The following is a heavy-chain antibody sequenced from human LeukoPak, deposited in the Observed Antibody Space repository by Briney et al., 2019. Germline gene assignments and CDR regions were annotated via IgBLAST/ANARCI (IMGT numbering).Heavy chain of an antibody. D-gene: IGHD2-2*01. CDR1: GGSISSSSYY. J-gene: IGHJ5*02. CDR2: IYYSGST. V-gene: IGHV4-39*07. Sequence: PSETLSLTCTVSGGSISSSSYYWGWIRQSPGKGLEWIGSIYYSGSTYYNPSLKSRVTISVDTSKNQFSLKLSSVTAADTAVYYCARGAGYCSSTSCYGVRLGRHFWLDPWGQGTLVTVSS. CDR3: ARGAGYCSSTSCYGVRLGRHFWLDP.